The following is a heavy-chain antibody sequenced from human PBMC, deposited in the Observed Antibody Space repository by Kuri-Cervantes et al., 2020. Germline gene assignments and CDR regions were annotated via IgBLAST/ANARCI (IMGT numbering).Heavy chain of an antibody. CDR2: IIATLGTT. J-gene: IGHJ4*02. V-gene: IGHV1-69*13. CDR1: GGTFSNYA. D-gene: IGHD5-12*01. Sequence: SVKVSCKASGGTFSNYAINWVRQAPGQGLEWMGGIIATLGTTIYPQKFQGRVTITADESTSTAYMELSSLRSEDTAVYYCASSSGYSGYDSNLVIDYWGQGTLVTVSS. CDR3: ASSSGYSGYDSNLVIDY.